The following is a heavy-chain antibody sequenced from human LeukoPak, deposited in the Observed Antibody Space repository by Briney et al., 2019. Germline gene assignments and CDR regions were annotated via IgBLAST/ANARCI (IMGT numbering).Heavy chain of an antibody. J-gene: IGHJ4*02. D-gene: IGHD2-15*01. Sequence: PGGSLRLSCAASGFTFNSARLTWVRQGPGKGLEWVGRIKSKTDGGTTDYAAPVKGRFSISRDDSRNRVYLQMNSLKADDTALYYCTTEGYCSGGDCYSYDNWGQGALVTVSS. V-gene: IGHV3-15*01. CDR3: TTEGYCSGGDCYSYDN. CDR1: GFTFNSAR. CDR2: IKSKTDGGTT.